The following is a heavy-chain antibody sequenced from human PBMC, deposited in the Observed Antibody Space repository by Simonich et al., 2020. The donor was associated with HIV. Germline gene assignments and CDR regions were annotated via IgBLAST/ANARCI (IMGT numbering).Heavy chain of an antibody. D-gene: IGHD7-27*01. CDR1: GFTFSNYA. Sequence: EVQLLASGGGLVQPGGSLRLSCAGSGFTFSNYAMTWVRQAPGKVLGWVSCIGIRDNTYYADSVMGRFIMSRDNSKNTLYLQMDSLRAGDTALYYCAKDQLGTDGFDIWGQGTMVTVSS. V-gene: IGHV3-23*01. CDR2: IGIRDNT. CDR3: AKDQLGTDGFDI. J-gene: IGHJ3*02.